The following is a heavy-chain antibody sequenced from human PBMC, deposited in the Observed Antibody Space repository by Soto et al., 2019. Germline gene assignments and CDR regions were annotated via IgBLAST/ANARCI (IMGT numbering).Heavy chain of an antibody. CDR1: GFTFSSYW. Sequence: GGSLRLSCAASGFTFSSYWMSWVGKAPGKGLEWVANIKQDGSEKYYVDSVKGRFTISRDNAKNSLYLQMNSLRAEDTAVYYCARETNYYGSGSGAFDIWGQGTMVTVSS. CDR3: ARETNYYGSGSGAFDI. D-gene: IGHD3-10*01. V-gene: IGHV3-7*03. CDR2: IKQDGSEK. J-gene: IGHJ3*02.